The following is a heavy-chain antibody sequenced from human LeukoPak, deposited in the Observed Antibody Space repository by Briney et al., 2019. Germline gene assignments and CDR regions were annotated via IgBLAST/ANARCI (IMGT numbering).Heavy chain of an antibody. Sequence: ASVTVSCKASGYPFTSYDINWVRQATGQGLEWMGRMNPNSGNTGYAQKFQGRVTMTRNTSISTAYMELSSLRSEDTAVYYCARGLRRGPRWDIVVVVAATLVWFDPWGQGTLVTVSS. CDR3: ARGLRRGPRWDIVVVVAATLVWFDP. J-gene: IGHJ5*02. D-gene: IGHD2-15*01. CDR1: GYPFTSYD. V-gene: IGHV1-8*01. CDR2: MNPNSGNT.